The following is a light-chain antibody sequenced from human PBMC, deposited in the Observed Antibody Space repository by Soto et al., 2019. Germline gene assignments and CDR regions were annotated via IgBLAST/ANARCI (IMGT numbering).Light chain of an antibody. J-gene: IGLJ1*01. V-gene: IGLV1-40*01. CDR2: ANN. CDR3: GTWDSSLSAYV. CDR1: SSNIGTNN. Sequence: QSVLTQPPSVSGAPGQRVTISCTGSSSNIGTNNVHWYQHLPGAAPKVLIYANNNRPSGVPDRFSVSKSGTSASLAITGLQAEDEADYYCGTWDSSLSAYVFGTGTKVTVL.